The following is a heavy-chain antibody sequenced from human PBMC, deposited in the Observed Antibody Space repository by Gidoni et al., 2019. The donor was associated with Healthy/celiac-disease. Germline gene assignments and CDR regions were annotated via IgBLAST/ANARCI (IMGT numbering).Heavy chain of an antibody. J-gene: IGHJ4*02. CDR3: AADSSSWNFDY. CDR1: GFTFTSSA. Sequence: QMQLVQSGPEVKKPGTSVKVSCTASGFTFTSSAVQWVRQARGQRLEWIGWIVVGSGNTNYAQKFQERVTITRDMSTSTAYMELSSLRSEDTAVYYCAADSSSWNFDYWGQGTLVTVSS. D-gene: IGHD6-13*01. V-gene: IGHV1-58*01. CDR2: IVVGSGNT.